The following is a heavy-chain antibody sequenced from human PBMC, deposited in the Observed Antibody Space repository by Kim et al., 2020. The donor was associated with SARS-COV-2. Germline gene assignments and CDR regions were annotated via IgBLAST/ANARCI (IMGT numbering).Heavy chain of an antibody. CDR1: GFTFSSYA. CDR3: AKDRGYYDSSGQDDDY. D-gene: IGHD3-22*01. J-gene: IGHJ4*02. Sequence: GGSLRLSCAASGFTFSSYAMSWVRQAPGKGLEWVSAISGSGGSTYYADSVKGRFTISRDNSKNTLYLQMNSLRAEDTAVYYCAKDRGYYDSSGQDDDYWGQGTLVTVSS. CDR2: ISGSGGST. V-gene: IGHV3-23*01.